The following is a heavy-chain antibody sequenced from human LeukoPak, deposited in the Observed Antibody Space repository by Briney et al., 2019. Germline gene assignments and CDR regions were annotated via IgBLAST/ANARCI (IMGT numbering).Heavy chain of an antibody. V-gene: IGHV3-23*01. CDR3: AKDLPSGRQPGGRTY. CDR2: ISGSGGST. D-gene: IGHD2-15*01. J-gene: IGHJ4*02. Sequence: GGSLRLSCAASGFTFSSYAMSWVRQGPGKGLEWVSSISGSGGSTNYADSVMGRFTISRDNSKNTLSLQMNSLRAEDTAVYYCAKDLPSGRQPGGRTYWGQGTLVTVSS. CDR1: GFTFSSYA.